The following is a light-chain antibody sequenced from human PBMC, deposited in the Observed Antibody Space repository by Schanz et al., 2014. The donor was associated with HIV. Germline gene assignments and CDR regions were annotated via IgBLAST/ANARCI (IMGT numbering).Light chain of an antibody. CDR1: RSDIGTYDF. CDR2: EVT. J-gene: IGLJ3*02. V-gene: IGLV2-8*01. Sequence: QSALTQPPSASGSPGQSVTISCTGTRSDIGTYDFVSWYQQHPGQAPKLIIYEVTKRPSGVPARFSGSKSDNTASLTVSGLQADDEADYYCGSYGGSDNMVFGGGTKLTVL. CDR3: GSYGGSDNMV.